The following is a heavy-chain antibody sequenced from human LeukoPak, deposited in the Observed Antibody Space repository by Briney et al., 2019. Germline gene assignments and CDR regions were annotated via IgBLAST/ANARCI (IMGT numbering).Heavy chain of an antibody. CDR2: IIPIFGTA. J-gene: IGHJ3*02. V-gene: IGHV1-69*05. CDR3: ARERGYCASSSCYTSDAFDI. D-gene: IGHD2-2*02. CDR1: GGTFSSYA. Sequence: SVKVSCKASGGTFSSYAISWVRQAPGQGLEWMGGIIPIFGTANYAQKFQGRVTITTDESTSTAYMELSSLRSEDTAVYYCARERGYCASSSCYTSDAFDIWGQGTMVIVSS.